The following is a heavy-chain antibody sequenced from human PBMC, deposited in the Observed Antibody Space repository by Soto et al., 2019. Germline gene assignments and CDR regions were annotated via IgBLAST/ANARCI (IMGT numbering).Heavy chain of an antibody. CDR1: GFTLSDYY. D-gene: IGHD5-18*01. CDR2: ISTSSSSSNI. V-gene: IGHV3-11*04. J-gene: IGHJ6*02. Sequence: GSLRLSCAASGFTLSDYYMSWIRQAPGKGLEWVSYISTSSSSSNIYYADSVKGRFTISRDNAKNSLYLQMNSLRAEDTAVYYCAREPGIQLRGMDVWGQGTTVTVSS. CDR3: AREPGIQLRGMDV.